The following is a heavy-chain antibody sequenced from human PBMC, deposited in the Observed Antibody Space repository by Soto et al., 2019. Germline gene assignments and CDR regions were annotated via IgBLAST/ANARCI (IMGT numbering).Heavy chain of an antibody. Sequence: GGSLRLSCAASGFTFSSYGMHWVRQAPGEGLEWVAVIWYDGSNKYYADSVKGRFTISRDNSKNTLYLQMNSLRAEDTAVYYCARGPSTPSYGGNLKTTGYYGMDVWGQGTTVTVSS. V-gene: IGHV3-33*01. D-gene: IGHD2-21*02. CDR1: GFTFSSYG. J-gene: IGHJ6*02. CDR3: ARGPSTPSYGGNLKTTGYYGMDV. CDR2: IWYDGSNK.